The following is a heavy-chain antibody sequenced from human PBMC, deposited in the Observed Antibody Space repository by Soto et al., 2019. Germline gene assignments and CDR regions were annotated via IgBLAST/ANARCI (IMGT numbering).Heavy chain of an antibody. D-gene: IGHD2-2*01. CDR1: GFTFSSYS. J-gene: IGHJ4*02. CDR2: ISSSSSTI. CDR3: ATEVGYCSSTSCYRGY. Sequence: SLRLSCAASGFTFSSYSMNWVRQAPGKGLEWVSYISSSSSTIYYADSVKGRFTISRDNAKNSLYLQMNSLRAEDTAVYYCATEVGYCSSTSCYRGYWGQGTLVTVSS. V-gene: IGHV3-48*01.